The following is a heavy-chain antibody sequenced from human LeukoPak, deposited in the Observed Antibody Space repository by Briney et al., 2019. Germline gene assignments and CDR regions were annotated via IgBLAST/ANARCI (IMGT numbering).Heavy chain of an antibody. V-gene: IGHV3-23*01. J-gene: IGHJ4*02. CDR3: AKDAYNSGWYYFDY. CDR2: ISGSGGST. Sequence: GGSLRHSCAASGFTLSSYAMSWVRQAPGKGLEWVSGISGSGGSTYYADSVKGRFTISRDNSKNTLYLQVNGLRAEDTAVYYCAKDAYNSGWYYFDYWGQGSLVTVSS. CDR1: GFTLSSYA. D-gene: IGHD6-19*01.